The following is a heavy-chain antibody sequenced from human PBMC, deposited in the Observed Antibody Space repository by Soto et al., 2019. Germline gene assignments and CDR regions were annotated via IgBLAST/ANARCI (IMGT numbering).Heavy chain of an antibody. CDR3: ARITSPGYFDS. J-gene: IGHJ4*02. CDR1: GFPFSSHW. CDR2: IKQDGSEK. D-gene: IGHD1-20*01. V-gene: IGHV3-7*05. Sequence: GGSLRLSCAASGFPFSSHWMTWVRQAPGKGLEWVAYIKQDGSEKYYVDSVMGRFTMSRDNTQSSLSLQMDTLRVEDSAVYYCARITSPGYFDSWGQGTLVTVSS.